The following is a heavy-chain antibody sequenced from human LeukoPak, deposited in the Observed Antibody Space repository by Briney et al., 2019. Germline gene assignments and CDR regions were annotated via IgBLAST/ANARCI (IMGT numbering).Heavy chain of an antibody. V-gene: IGHV3-53*01. CDR3: ARESTSWYFDL. CDR2: IYSGGST. D-gene: IGHD2-2*01. J-gene: IGHJ2*01. CDR1: GFTVSSNY. Sequence: GGSLRLSCAASGFTVSSNYMSWARQAPGKGLEWVSVIYSGGSTYYADSAKGRFTISRDNSKNTLYLQMNSLRAEDTAVYYCARESTSWYFDLWGRGTLVTVSS.